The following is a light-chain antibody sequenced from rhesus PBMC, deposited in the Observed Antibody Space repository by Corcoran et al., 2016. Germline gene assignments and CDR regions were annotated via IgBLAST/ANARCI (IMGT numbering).Light chain of an antibody. Sequence: DIQMTQSPSSLSASVGDTVTITCRASQGISSWLAWYQQKPGKAPKLLVYKASSLQSGVPSRVSGSGSGTDFTLTISSLQSEDFATYYCQQYGIRPWTFGQGTKVEIK. CDR2: KAS. J-gene: IGKJ1*01. V-gene: IGKV1-22*01. CDR1: QGISSW. CDR3: QQYGIRPWT.